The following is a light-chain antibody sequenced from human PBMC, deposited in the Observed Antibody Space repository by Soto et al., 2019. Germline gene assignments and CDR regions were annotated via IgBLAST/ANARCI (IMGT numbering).Light chain of an antibody. V-gene: IGKV3-20*01. Sequence: VWTQSPGTMCWSPGERATLSCGASQSVSSSSVAGYQQTPGQDTRLLIVGSSSTATGIPDMCSAIWSGTDFTLTSSRLEPEDFAVYYCQQYGYSPLTVGGGTKVDIK. J-gene: IGKJ4*01. CDR1: QSVSSSS. CDR3: QQYGYSPLT. CDR2: GSS.